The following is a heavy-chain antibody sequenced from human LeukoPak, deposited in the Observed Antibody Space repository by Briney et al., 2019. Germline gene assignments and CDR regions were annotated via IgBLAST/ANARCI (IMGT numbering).Heavy chain of an antibody. CDR2: IYYSGST. V-gene: IGHV4-59*08. CDR3: ARHYRGGIAAAGTLSYYYYGMDV. J-gene: IGHJ6*02. CDR1: GGSISSYY. Sequence: SETLSFTCTASGGSISSYYWSWLRQPPGKGLEWIGYIYYSGSTNYNPSLKSRVTISVDTSKNQFSLKLSSVTAADTAVYYCARHYRGGIAAAGTLSYYYYGMDVWGQGTTVTVSS. D-gene: IGHD6-13*01.